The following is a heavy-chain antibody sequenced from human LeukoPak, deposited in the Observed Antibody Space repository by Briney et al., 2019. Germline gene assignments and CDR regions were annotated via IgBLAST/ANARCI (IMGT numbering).Heavy chain of an antibody. J-gene: IGHJ3*02. D-gene: IGHD3-3*01. CDR3: ARDNGLRFLEWLLWGAFDI. V-gene: IGHV3-30*04. CDR1: GFTFSSYA. CDR2: ISYDGSNK. Sequence: GGSLRLSCAASGFTFSSYAMHWVRQAPGKGLEWVAVISYDGSNKYYADSVKGRFTISRDNSKNTLYLQMNSLRAEDTAVYYCARDNGLRFLEWLLWGAFDIWGQGTMVTVSS.